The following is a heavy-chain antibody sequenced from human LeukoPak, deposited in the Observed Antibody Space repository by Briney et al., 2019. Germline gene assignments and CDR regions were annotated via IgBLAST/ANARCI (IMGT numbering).Heavy chain of an antibody. CDR1: GFTFYEYA. CDR2: ISWNSGTI. V-gene: IGHV3-9*01. CDR3: VKVRIVGAPTDYFDY. Sequence: PGGSLRLSCAASGFTFYEYAMHWVRHAPGKSLEWVSGISWNSGTIVYAASVKGRFTISRDNAKNSLYLQMNSLRAEDTALYYCVKVRIVGAPTDYFDYWGQGTLVTVSS. J-gene: IGHJ4*02. D-gene: IGHD1-26*01.